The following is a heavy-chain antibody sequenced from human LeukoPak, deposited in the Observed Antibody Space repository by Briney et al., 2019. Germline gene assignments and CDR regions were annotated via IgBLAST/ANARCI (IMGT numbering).Heavy chain of an antibody. D-gene: IGHD3-10*01. Sequence: GGSLRLSCAATGFTFNTYYIHWVRQAPGKGLVWVSRVNTDGSSSNYADSVKGRFTISRDNAKNTVYLQMNSLRAEDTAVYYCARGGKVNSGTYSVDYWGQGTLVTVSS. J-gene: IGHJ4*02. CDR3: ARGGKVNSGTYSVDY. V-gene: IGHV3-74*01. CDR2: VNTDGSSS. CDR1: GFTFNTYY.